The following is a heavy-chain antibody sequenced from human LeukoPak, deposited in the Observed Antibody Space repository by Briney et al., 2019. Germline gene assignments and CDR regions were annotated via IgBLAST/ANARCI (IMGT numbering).Heavy chain of an antibody. CDR2: IYSVGTT. CDR1: GFTVSSNY. CDR3: AREGGYYYDSSGVLDAFDI. D-gene: IGHD3-22*01. Sequence: GGSLRLSCAASGFTVSSNYMSWVRQAPEKGLEWVSVIYSVGTTYYTDSVKGRFTISRDNSKNTLYLQMNSLRAEDTAVYYCAREGGYYYDSSGVLDAFDIWGQGTMVTVSS. J-gene: IGHJ3*02. V-gene: IGHV3-53*01.